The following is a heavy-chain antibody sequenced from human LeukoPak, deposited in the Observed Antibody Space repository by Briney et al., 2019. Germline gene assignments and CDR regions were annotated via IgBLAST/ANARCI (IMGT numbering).Heavy chain of an antibody. CDR2: IYSTGTT. J-gene: IGHJ4*02. D-gene: IGHD4-23*01. CDR3: ARARWHDKFDY. Sequence: SETLSLICTVSGGSISGYYWSWIRQPPGKGLEWIGYIYSTGTTNYNPSLKSRVTISIDTSKNQFSLRLTSVTAADTAVYYCARARWHDKFDYRGQGTLVTVSS. CDR1: GGSISGYY. V-gene: IGHV4-4*09.